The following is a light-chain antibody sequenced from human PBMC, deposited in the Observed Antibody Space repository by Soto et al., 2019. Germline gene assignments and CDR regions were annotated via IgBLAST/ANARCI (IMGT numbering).Light chain of an antibody. V-gene: IGLV2-18*02. CDR3: SSYTSSSTLV. Sequence: QSALTQPPSVSGSPGQSVTISCTGTSSDVGSYNRVSWYQQPPGTAPKLMIYEVSNRPSGVPDRFSGSKSGNTASLTISVLQAEDEADYYCSSYTSSSTLVFGGGTQLTVL. J-gene: IGLJ7*01. CDR1: SSDVGSYNR. CDR2: EVS.